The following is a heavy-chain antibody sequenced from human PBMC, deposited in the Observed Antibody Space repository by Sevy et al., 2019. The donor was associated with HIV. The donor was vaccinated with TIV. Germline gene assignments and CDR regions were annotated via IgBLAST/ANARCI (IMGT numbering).Heavy chain of an antibody. V-gene: IGHV3-30-3*01. CDR2: ISYAGSNK. D-gene: IGHD4-17*01. CDR3: ARDVAFTTEYSYGMDV. J-gene: IGHJ6*02. Sequence: GGSLRLSCAASGFMFSSYSVHRVRQAPGKGLEWVAVISYAGSNKYYADSVKGRFTISRDNSKNTLYLQMNSLRAEDTAVYYCARDVAFTTEYSYGMDVWGQGTTVTVSS. CDR1: GFMFSSYS.